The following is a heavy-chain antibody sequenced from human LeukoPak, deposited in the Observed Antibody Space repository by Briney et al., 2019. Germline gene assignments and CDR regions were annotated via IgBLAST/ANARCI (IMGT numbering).Heavy chain of an antibody. CDR1: RFTVTTNY. CDR2: IYSGGST. CDR3: ARYAMDV. V-gene: IGHV3-66*01. J-gene: IGHJ6*02. Sequence: GGSLRLSCAASRFTVTTNYMIWVRQAPGKGLEWVSIIYSGGSTYYADSVKGRFTISRDNFRNMLHLQMNSLRADDTAVYYCARYAMDVWGQGTTVTVSS.